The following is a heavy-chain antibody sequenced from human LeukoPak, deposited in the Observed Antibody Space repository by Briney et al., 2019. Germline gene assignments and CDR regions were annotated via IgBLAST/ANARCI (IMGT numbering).Heavy chain of an antibody. V-gene: IGHV3-43*02. CDR1: GFTFYDYA. CDR2: ISGDGGST. J-gene: IGHJ4*02. CDR3: AKDTFLAAAGTHFDY. D-gene: IGHD6-13*01. Sequence: GGSLRLSCAASGFTFYDYAMHWVRQAPGKGLEWVSLISGDGGSTYYADSVKGRFTISRDNSKNSLYLQMNSLRTEDTALYYCAKDTFLAAAGTHFDYWGQGTLVTVSS.